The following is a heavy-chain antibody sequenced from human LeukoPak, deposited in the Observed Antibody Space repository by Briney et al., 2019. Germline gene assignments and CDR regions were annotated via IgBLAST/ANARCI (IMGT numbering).Heavy chain of an antibody. CDR3: ATGGSGYDYPRFDY. V-gene: IGHV3-66*01. CDR1: GFTVSSNY. D-gene: IGHD5-12*01. Sequence: SGGSLRLSCAASGFTVSSNYMSWVRQAPGKGLEWVSGICSGGSTYYADSVKGRFTISRDNSKNTLYLQMNSLRAEDTAVYYCATGGSGYDYPRFDYWGQGTLVTVSS. CDR2: ICSGGST. J-gene: IGHJ4*02.